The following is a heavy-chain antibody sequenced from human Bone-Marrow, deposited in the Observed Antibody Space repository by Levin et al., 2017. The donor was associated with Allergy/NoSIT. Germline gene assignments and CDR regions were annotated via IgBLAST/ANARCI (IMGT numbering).Heavy chain of an antibody. J-gene: IGHJ4*02. CDR1: GFNVDDYA. CDR3: AKDISGDGSNFDH. CDR2: ITWNRGKK. D-gene: IGHD5-24*01. V-gene: IGHV3-9*01. Sequence: LSLTCAVSGFNVDDYAMHWVRQAPGKGLAWVSGITWNRGKKDYADSVKGRFTISRDNAKNSLYLQMNSLRTEDTALYYCAKDISGDGSNFDHWGQGTLVTVSS.